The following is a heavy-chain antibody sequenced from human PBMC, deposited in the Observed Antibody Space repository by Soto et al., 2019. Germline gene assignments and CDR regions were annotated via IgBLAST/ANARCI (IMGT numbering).Heavy chain of an antibody. V-gene: IGHV3-23*01. CDR3: ARESEDLTSNFDY. CDR1: GFTISSAD. CDR2: ISHTVGMT. J-gene: IGHJ4*02. Sequence: EVQLLESGGGLVQPGGSLRLSCVASGFTISSADMNWVRQVPGKGLEWVSAISHTVGMTYYADSVKGRFTISRDNSKNSVYLEMNSLSAEDTAVYYCARESEDLTSNFDYWGQGTLVTVSS.